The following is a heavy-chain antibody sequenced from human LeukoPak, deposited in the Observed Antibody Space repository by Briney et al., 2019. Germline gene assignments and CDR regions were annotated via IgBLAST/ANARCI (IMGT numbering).Heavy chain of an antibody. D-gene: IGHD6-19*01. J-gene: IGHJ4*02. CDR1: GFTFSNYW. Sequence: PGGSLRLSCAASGFTFSNYWMSWVRQAPGKGLEWVANIKQDGSEKYYVDSVKGRFTISRGNAKNALSLQMNSLRAEDTAVYYCASSPGIAVAVPDYWGQGTLVTVSS. CDR2: IKQDGSEK. CDR3: ASSPGIAVAVPDY. V-gene: IGHV3-7*01.